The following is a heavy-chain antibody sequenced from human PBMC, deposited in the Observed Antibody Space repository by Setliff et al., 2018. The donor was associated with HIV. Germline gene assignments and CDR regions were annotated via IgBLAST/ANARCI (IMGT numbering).Heavy chain of an antibody. V-gene: IGHV3-23*01. CDR1: GFTFSTYA. Sequence: GGSLRLSCAASGFTFSTYAMSWVRQAPGKGLELVSAISGGSGRTYYVATVKGRFTISRDDSKNTLYLQMNSLRAEDTGIYYCAKDRNFPNDVFDTWGQGTMVTVSS. CDR2: ISGGSGRT. J-gene: IGHJ3*02. CDR3: AKDRNFPNDVFDT.